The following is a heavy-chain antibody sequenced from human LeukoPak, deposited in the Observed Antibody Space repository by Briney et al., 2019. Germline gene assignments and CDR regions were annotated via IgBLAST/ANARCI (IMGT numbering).Heavy chain of an antibody. Sequence: GGSLRLSCAASGFTYSRYEMLCVRQARGKGLVWVSYISSSGSTIYYADSVKGRFTISRDNPKNSLYLQMNSLRAEDTAVYYCAKSSQGVATLYFDYWGQGTLVTVSS. D-gene: IGHD5-12*01. J-gene: IGHJ4*02. CDR2: ISSSGSTI. V-gene: IGHV3-48*03. CDR1: GFTYSRYE. CDR3: AKSSQGVATLYFDY.